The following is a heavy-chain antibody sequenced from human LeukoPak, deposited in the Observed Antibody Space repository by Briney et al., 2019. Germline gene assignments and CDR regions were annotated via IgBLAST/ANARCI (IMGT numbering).Heavy chain of an antibody. CDR2: ISITGNS. CDR3: ARESGSYRNFDY. Sequence: SETLSLTCNVSGDSISSYYWSWIRQPAGKGLEWIGRISITGNSNYNPSLKSRVTMSVDTSKNQISLKLSSVTAADTAVYYCARESGSYRNFDYWGQGTLVTVSS. V-gene: IGHV4-4*07. D-gene: IGHD1-26*01. CDR1: GDSISSYY. J-gene: IGHJ4*02.